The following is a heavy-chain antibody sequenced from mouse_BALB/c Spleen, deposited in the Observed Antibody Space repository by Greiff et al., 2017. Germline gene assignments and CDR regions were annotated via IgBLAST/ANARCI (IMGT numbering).Heavy chain of an antibody. J-gene: IGHJ3*01. CDR3: ARDDYDGWFAY. D-gene: IGHD2-4*01. Sequence: DVKLQESGGGLVQPGGSLKLSCAASGFTFSSYGMSWVRQTPDKRLELVATINSNGGSTYYPDSVKGRFTISRDNAKNTLYLQMSSLKSEDTAMYYCARDDYDGWFAYWGQGTLVTVSA. CDR2: INSNGGST. CDR1: GFTFSSYG. V-gene: IGHV5-6-3*01.